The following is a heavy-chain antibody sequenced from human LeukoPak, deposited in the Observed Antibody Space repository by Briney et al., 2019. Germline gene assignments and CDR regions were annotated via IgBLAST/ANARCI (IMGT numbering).Heavy chain of an antibody. J-gene: IGHJ4*02. V-gene: IGHV3-21*01. D-gene: IGHD6-19*01. Sequence: GGSLRLSCAASGITFSSYSMNWVRQAPGKGLEWVSSISGSSSYIYYADSVKGRFTISRDNAKNSLYLQMNSLRAEDTAVYYCARDRFSSGCFDSWGQGTLVTVSS. CDR1: GITFSSYS. CDR3: ARDRFSSGCFDS. CDR2: ISGSSSYI.